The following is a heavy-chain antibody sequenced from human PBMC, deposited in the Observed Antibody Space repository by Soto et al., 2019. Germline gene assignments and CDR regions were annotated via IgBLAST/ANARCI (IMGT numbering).Heavy chain of an antibody. CDR3: ARDPIAARRYWFDP. CDR2: IIPIFGTA. V-gene: IGHV1-69*13. Sequence: GAPVKVSCKACGGTFSGYAISCVRQAPGQGLEWMGGIIPIFGTANYAQKFQGRVTITADESTSTAYMELSSLRSEDTAVYYCARDPIAARRYWFDPWGQGTLVTVSS. J-gene: IGHJ5*02. CDR1: GGTFSGYA. D-gene: IGHD6-6*01.